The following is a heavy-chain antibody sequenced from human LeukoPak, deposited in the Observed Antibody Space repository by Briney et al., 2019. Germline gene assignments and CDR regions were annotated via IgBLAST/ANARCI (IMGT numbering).Heavy chain of an antibody. J-gene: IGHJ4*02. CDR2: IYYSGST. Sequence: PSETLSLTCTVSGGSISSSSYYWGWIRQPPGKGLEWIGSIYYSGSTYYNPSLKSRVTISVDTSKNQFSLKLSSVTAADTAVYYCARDRFRGAAAGRVDWGQGTLVTVSS. D-gene: IGHD6-13*01. V-gene: IGHV4-39*07. CDR1: GGSISSSSYY. CDR3: ARDRFRGAAAGRVD.